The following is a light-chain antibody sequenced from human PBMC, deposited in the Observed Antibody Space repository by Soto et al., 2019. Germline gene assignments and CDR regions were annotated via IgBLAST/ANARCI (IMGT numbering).Light chain of an antibody. J-gene: IGKJ2*01. CDR2: GSS. Sequence: EVVLTQSPGTLSLSPGERATLSCRASQSVSNNYFAWYQQKPGQAPRLLIFGSSDRATGIPGRFSGSGSGTDFTLTISRLEAEDFAVYYCQQYGSSPPYTFGQGTKLEI. CDR1: QSVSNNY. CDR3: QQYGSSPPYT. V-gene: IGKV3-20*01.